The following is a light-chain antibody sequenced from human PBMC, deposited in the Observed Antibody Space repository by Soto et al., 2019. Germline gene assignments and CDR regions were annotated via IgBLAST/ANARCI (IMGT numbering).Light chain of an antibody. Sequence: QPVLTQPPSVSGAPGQRVTISCTGSSSNIGAGYDVHWYQQLPRTAPKLLIYANINRPSGVPDRFSGSKSGTSASLAITGLQAEDEADYYCQSYDSSLRGVLFGGGTKLTVL. CDR3: QSYDSSLRGVL. CDR2: ANI. V-gene: IGLV1-40*01. J-gene: IGLJ2*01. CDR1: SSNIGAGYD.